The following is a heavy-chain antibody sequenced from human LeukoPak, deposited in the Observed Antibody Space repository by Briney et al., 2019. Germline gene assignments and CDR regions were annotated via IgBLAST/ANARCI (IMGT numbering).Heavy chain of an antibody. CDR3: ARRRAVSGIPDAFDI. CDR2: IYPGDSDT. D-gene: IGHD6-13*01. CDR1: GYSFTTYW. J-gene: IGHJ3*02. Sequence: GESLKISCKASGYSFTTYWIAWVRQMPGKGLEWMGIIYPGDSDTRYSPSFQGQVTISADKSISTAYLQWSSLKASDSAMYYCARRRAVSGIPDAFDIWGQGTVVTVSS. V-gene: IGHV5-51*01.